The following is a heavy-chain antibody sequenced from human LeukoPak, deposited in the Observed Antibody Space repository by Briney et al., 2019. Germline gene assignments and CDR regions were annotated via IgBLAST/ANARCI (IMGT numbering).Heavy chain of an antibody. J-gene: IGHJ4*02. Sequence: GGSLRLSCAASGFNLTDYWMSWVRQAPGKGLEWVSAISGSGGSTYYADSVKGRFTISRDNSKNTLYLQMNSLRAEDTAVYYCAKDSTIAAAGPEGFDYWGQGTLVTVSS. CDR2: ISGSGGST. V-gene: IGHV3-23*01. CDR3: AKDSTIAAAGPEGFDY. CDR1: GFNLTDYW. D-gene: IGHD6-13*01.